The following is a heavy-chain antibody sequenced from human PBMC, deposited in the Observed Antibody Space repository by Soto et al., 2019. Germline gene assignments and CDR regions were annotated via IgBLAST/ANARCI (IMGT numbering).Heavy chain of an antibody. D-gene: IGHD3-22*01. J-gene: IGHJ4*02. Sequence: GGSLRLSCAASGFTFSSYSMNWVRQAPGKGLEWVSYISSSSSTIYYADSVKGRFTISRDNAKNSPYLQMSSLRDEDTAVYYCVKGEYYYDGSAYYPFDYWGQGRMVTVSS. V-gene: IGHV3-48*02. CDR3: VKGEYYYDGSAYYPFDY. CDR1: GFTFSSYS. CDR2: ISSSSSTI.